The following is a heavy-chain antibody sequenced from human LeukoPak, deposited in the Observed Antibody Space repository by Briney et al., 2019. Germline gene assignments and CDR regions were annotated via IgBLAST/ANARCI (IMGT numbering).Heavy chain of an antibody. CDR2: ISTNTGNP. D-gene: IGHD2-15*01. CDR3: ARKSVAATPRDVVYQYSYMDV. CDR1: GYTFTSYA. J-gene: IGHJ6*03. V-gene: IGHV7-4-1*02. Sequence: ASVKVSCKASGYTFTSYAMNWVRQAPGQGLEWMGWISTNTGNPTYAQGLTGRFVFSLDTSVSTAYLQISSLKAEDTAVYYCARKSVAATPRDVVYQYSYMDVWGKGTTVTVSS.